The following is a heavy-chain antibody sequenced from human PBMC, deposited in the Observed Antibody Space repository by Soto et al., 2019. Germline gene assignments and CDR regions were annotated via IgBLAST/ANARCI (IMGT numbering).Heavy chain of an antibody. CDR2: INPSGGST. CDR1: GYTFTIYY. V-gene: IGHV1-46*01. Sequence: ASVKVSCKASGYTFTIYYMHWVLQAPGQGLEWMGIINPSGGSTSYAQKFQGRVTMTRDTSTSTVYMELSSLRSEDTAVYYCVTTVTTDYGMDVWGQGTTVTVSS. J-gene: IGHJ6*02. D-gene: IGHD4-17*01. CDR3: VTTVTTDYGMDV.